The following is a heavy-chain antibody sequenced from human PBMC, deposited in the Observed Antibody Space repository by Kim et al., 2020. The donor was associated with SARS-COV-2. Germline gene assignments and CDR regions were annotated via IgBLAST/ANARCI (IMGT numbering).Heavy chain of an antibody. V-gene: IGHV3-48*02. CDR1: GFTFSTYN. CDR2: ISSSSSPI. D-gene: IGHD2-15*01. J-gene: IGHJ3*02. Sequence: GGSLRLSCAASGFTFSTYNMNWVRQAPGKGLEWVSYISSSSSPIYYADSVKGRFTISRDNAKNSLYLQMNSLRDEDTAVYYCARDLYCRGGSCYHRAFDIWGQGTMVTVSS. CDR3: ARDLYCRGGSCYHRAFDI.